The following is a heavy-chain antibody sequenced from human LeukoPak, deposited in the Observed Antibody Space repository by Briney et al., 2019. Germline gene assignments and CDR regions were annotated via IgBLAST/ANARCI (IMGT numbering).Heavy chain of an antibody. D-gene: IGHD5/OR15-5a*01. J-gene: IGHJ2*01. CDR3: AKANIVSTIGWYFDL. Sequence: GGSLRLSCAASGFTLTTYTIGWVRQVPGKGLGWVSLITAIGSTTYYADSVKGRFTISRDSSTITLYLQINPLRAEDTAVYYCAKANIVSTIGWYFDLWGRGTLVTVSS. CDR2: ITAIGSTT. V-gene: IGHV3-23*01. CDR1: GFTLTTYT.